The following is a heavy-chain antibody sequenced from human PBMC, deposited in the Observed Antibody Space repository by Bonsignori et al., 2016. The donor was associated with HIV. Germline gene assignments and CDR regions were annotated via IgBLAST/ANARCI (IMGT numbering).Heavy chain of an antibody. D-gene: IGHD7-27*01. V-gene: IGHV3-23*01. J-gene: IGHJ3*02. CDR2: MSGSGGST. CDR3: AKWGPLTGRGNAFDI. Sequence: WIRQPPGKGLEWVSAMSGSGGSTYYADSVKGRFTISRDNSKNTLYLQMNSLRAEDTAVYYCAKWGPLTGRGNAFDIWGQGTMVTVSS.